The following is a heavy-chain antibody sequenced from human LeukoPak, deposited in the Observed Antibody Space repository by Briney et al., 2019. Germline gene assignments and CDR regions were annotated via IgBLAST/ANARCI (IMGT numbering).Heavy chain of an antibody. J-gene: IGHJ4*02. Sequence: PGGSLRLSRAASGFTFSTYAMNWVRQAPGKGLEWVSAIIGNGRRTNYADSVKGRFTISRDNAKNTLYLQMNSLTAGDTAVYFCAKGGSDYIWGSYRPFEYWGQGTLVTVSS. D-gene: IGHD3-16*02. V-gene: IGHV3-23*01. CDR1: GFTFSTYA. CDR3: AKGGSDYIWGSYRPFEY. CDR2: IIGNGRRT.